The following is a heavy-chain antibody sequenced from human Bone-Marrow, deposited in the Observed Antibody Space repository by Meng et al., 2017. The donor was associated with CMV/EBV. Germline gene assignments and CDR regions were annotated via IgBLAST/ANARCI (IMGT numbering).Heavy chain of an antibody. D-gene: IGHD2-2*01. V-gene: IGHV3-74*01. CDR2: INTIGSST. CDR3: AREDCSSTSCYLYHYYYGMDV. CDR1: GFPFNDYW. J-gene: IGHJ6*02. Sequence: GGSLRLSCVASGFPFNDYWMHWVRQGPGRVLIWVARINTIGSSTIYADSVKGRFTISRDNAKNTLYLQMNSLRAEDTAVYYCAREDCSSTSCYLYHYYYGMDVWGQGTTVTVSS.